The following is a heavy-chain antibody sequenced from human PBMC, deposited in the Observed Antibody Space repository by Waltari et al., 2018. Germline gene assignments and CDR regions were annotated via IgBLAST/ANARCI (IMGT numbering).Heavy chain of an antibody. V-gene: IGHV4-34*01. D-gene: IGHD6-19*01. CDR1: GGSFSGYY. CDR3: GRRRGMAVAGAAWDS. J-gene: IGHJ3*02. CDR2: INHSGST. Sequence: QVQLQQWGAGLLKPSETLSLTCAVYGGSFSGYYWSWIRQPPGKGLEWIGEINHSGSTNDKPAVRRRVARAVGTSESQCYRKRSSGGAGERAVCDGGRRRGMAVAGAAWDSWGQGRMVTVSS.